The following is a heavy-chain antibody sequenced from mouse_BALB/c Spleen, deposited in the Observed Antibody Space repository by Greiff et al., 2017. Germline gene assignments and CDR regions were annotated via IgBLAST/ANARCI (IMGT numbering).Heavy chain of an antibody. J-gene: IGHJ4*01. CDR3: ARDRGSP. V-gene: IGHV3-6*02. Sequence: DVQLQESGPGLVKPSQSLSLTCSVTGYSITSGYYWNWIRQFPGNKLEWMGYISYDGSNNYNPSLKNRISITRDTSKNQFFLKLNSVTTEDTATYYCARDRGSPWGQGTSVTVSS. CDR2: ISYDGSN. D-gene: IGHD3-3*01. CDR1: GYSITSGYY.